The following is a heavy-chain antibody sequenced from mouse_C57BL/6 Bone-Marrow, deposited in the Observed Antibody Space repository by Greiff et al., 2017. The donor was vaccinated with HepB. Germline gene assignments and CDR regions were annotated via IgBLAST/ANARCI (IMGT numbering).Heavy chain of an antibody. CDR2: IDPANGNT. Sequence: EVQLQQSVAELVRPGASVKLSCTASGFNIKNTYMHWVKQRPEQGLEWIGRIDPANGNTKYAPKFQGKATITADTSSNTAYLQLSSLTSEDTAIYYCARYFITTVVALPYAMDYWGQGTSVTVSS. V-gene: IGHV14-3*01. D-gene: IGHD1-1*01. CDR1: GFNIKNTY. CDR3: ARYFITTVVALPYAMDY. J-gene: IGHJ4*01.